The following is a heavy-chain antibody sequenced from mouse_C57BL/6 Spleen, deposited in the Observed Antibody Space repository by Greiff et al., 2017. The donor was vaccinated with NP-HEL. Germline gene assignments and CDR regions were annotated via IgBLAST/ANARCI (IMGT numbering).Heavy chain of an antibody. CDR3: ARRGAMDD. V-gene: IGHV1-69*01. CDR2: IDPSDSYT. CDR1: GYTFTSYW. J-gene: IGHJ4*01. Sequence: QVQLQQPGAELVMPGASVKLSCKASGYTFTSYWMHWVKQRPGQGLEWIGEIDPSDSYTNYNQKFKGKSTLTVDKSSSTAYMQLSSLTSEDSAVDYCARRGAMDDWGQGTSVTVSS.